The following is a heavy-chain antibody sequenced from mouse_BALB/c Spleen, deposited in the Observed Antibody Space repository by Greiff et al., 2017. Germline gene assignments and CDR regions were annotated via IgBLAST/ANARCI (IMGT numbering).Heavy chain of an antibody. CDR2: ISSGGST. V-gene: IGHV5-6-5*01. CDR3: ARSAGFAY. Sequence: EVHLVESGGDLVKPGGSLKLSCAASGFTFSSYAMSWVRQTPEKRLEWVASISSGGSTYYPDSVKGRFTISRDNARNILYLQMSSLRSEDTAMYYCARSAGFAYWGQGTLVTVSA. J-gene: IGHJ3*01. CDR1: GFTFSSYA.